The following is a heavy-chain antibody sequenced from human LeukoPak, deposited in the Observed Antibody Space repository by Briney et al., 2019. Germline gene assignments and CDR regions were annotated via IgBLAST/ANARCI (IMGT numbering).Heavy chain of an antibody. D-gene: IGHD5-24*01. CDR2: ISTDGSSA. J-gene: IGHJ4*02. CDR1: GFSFSNYW. V-gene: IGHV3-74*01. Sequence: TGGSLRLSCAASGFSFSNYWMHWVRQAPGKGLVWVSRISTDGSSASHADSVKGRFTISRDNAKNTLYLQMNSLRAEDTAMYYCARAPQLPPKGGFDYWGQGILVTVSS. CDR3: ARAPQLPPKGGFDY.